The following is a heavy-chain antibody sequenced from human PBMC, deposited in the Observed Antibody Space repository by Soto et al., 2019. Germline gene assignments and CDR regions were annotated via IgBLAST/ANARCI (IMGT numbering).Heavy chain of an antibody. CDR1: NGSISSGDYH. J-gene: IGHJ6*02. V-gene: IGHV4-39*01. Sequence: SETLSLTCTVSNGSISSGDYHWGWIRQPPGKGLEWIGSIYYSGSTYYNPSLKSRVTISVDTSKNQFSLKLSSVTAADTAVYYCARHGAATPYSGSYYDYYYGMDVWGQGTTVTVSS. CDR2: IYYSGST. D-gene: IGHD1-26*01. CDR3: ARHGAATPYSGSYYDYYYGMDV.